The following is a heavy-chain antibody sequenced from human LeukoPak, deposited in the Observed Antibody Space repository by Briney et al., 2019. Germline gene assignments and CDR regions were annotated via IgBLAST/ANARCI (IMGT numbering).Heavy chain of an antibody. Sequence: GGSLRLSCAASGFIFSSYSMNWVRQAPGKGLEWLSSISSSSSYIYYADSVKGRFTISRDNAKNSLYLQMNSLRAEDTAVYYCARSSGNTYYDFWSGYPDPNFDYWGQGTLVTVSS. D-gene: IGHD3-3*01. CDR2: ISSSSSYI. V-gene: IGHV3-21*01. CDR1: GFIFSSYS. J-gene: IGHJ4*02. CDR3: ARSSGNTYYDFWSGYPDPNFDY.